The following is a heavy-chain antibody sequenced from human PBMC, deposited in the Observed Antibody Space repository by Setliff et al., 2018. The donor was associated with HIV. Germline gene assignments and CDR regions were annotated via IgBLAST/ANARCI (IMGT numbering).Heavy chain of an antibody. D-gene: IGHD4-17*01. Sequence: GGSLRLSCAASGFTFSTYWMIWVRQAPGKGLEWVTFIWYDGSDKYYLDPVKGRFTISRDNAKNSLYVQMNSLRAEDTAVYYCARGQTTGEYWGQGTLVTVSS. J-gene: IGHJ4*02. CDR1: GFTFSTYW. V-gene: IGHV3-7*01. CDR3: ARGQTTGEY. CDR2: IWYDGSDK.